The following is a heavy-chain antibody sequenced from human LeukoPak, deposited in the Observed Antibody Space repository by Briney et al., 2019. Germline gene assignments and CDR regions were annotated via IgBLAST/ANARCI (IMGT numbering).Heavy chain of an antibody. CDR2: ISAYNGNT. J-gene: IGHJ4*02. D-gene: IGHD3-22*01. Sequence: ASVNVSCKASGYTFTSFGISRVRQAPRRGLEWRGWISAYNGNTNYAQKHHGRIAMTTNTSTSTAYMDLRRLRSDDTAVYYGARDYYDSSGCLRDYWCQGTLVTVVS. CDR1: GYTFTSFG. CDR3: ARDYYDSSGCLRDY. V-gene: IGHV1-18*01.